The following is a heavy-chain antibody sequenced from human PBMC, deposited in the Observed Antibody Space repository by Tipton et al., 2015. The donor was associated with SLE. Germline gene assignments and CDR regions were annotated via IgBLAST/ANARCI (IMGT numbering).Heavy chain of an antibody. J-gene: IGHJ4*02. CDR2: GST. D-gene: IGHD3-3*01. V-gene: IGHV4-4*07. CDR3: AREPRSGYHDY. Sequence: GSTIHNPSLKSRVTMSVDTSKNQFSLKLSSVTAADTAVYYCAREPRSGYHDYWGQGTLVIVSS.